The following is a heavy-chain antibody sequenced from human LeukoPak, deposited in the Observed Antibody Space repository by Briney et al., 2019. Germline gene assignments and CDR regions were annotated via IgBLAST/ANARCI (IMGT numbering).Heavy chain of an antibody. V-gene: IGHV3-23*01. Sequence: GGSLRLSCAASGFTFSSYAMSWVRQAPGKGLEWVSATSGSGGSTYYADSVKSRFTISRDNSKNTLYLQMNSLRAEDTAVHYCAKVITGPNWFDPWGQGTLVTVSS. CDR3: AKVITGPNWFDP. J-gene: IGHJ5*02. CDR1: GFTFSSYA. D-gene: IGHD1-14*01. CDR2: TSGSGGST.